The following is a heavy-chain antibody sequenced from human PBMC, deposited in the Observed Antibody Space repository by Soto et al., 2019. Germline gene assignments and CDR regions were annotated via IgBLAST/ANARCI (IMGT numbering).Heavy chain of an antibody. CDR2: IYYSGST. Sequence: SETLSLTCTVSGGSISSYYWSWIRQPPGKGLEWIGYIYYSGSTNYNPSLKSRVTISVDTSKNQFSLKLSSVTAADTAAYYCARHARHSSTFLGDWGQGTPVTVSS. D-gene: IGHD6-13*01. V-gene: IGHV4-59*08. CDR1: GGSISSYY. J-gene: IGHJ4*02. CDR3: ARHARHSSTFLGD.